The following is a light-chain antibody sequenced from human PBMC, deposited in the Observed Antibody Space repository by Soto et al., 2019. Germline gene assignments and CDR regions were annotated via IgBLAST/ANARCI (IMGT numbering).Light chain of an antibody. CDR1: QNVMSN. V-gene: IGKV3-15*01. Sequence: EIVLTHPPATLSVSPGGRGTLSCRASQNVMSNLAWYQQKPGQAPRLLVYGASTRATDAPPRFRGSGSGTEVSLTISSLQSEDYATYFCQQYSSWPRTFGQGSRVEIK. CDR3: QQYSSWPRT. J-gene: IGKJ1*01. CDR2: GAS.